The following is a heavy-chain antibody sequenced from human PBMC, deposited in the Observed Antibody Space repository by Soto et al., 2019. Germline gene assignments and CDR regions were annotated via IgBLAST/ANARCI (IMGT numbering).Heavy chain of an antibody. CDR1: GASFSAYY. CDR2: INPNGGAT. D-gene: IGHD5-12*01. V-gene: IGHV1-2*02. J-gene: IGHJ6*03. CDR3: ARESGGATATLDYYCFYMDV. Sequence: QVQLVQSGAEVKKPGASVKVSCKTSGASFSAYYLHWVRQAPGQGLEWLGWINPNGGATKYAQKFRGRVAMTRDTSIRTAYLELTSLRSDDTAIYYCARESGGATATLDYYCFYMDVWGKGTTVTVSS.